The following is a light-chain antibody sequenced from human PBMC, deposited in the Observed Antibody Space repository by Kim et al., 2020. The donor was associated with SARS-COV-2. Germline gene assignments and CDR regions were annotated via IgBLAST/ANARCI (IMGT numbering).Light chain of an antibody. V-gene: IGLV3-19*01. CDR3: NSRDSNDNVV. Sequence: VALGQTGRTTCQGDSLRSYYATWYQQKPGHAPILVIYGKNNRPSGIPDRFSGSSSGNTASLTITGTQAGDEADYYCNSRDSNDNVVFGGGTQLTVL. J-gene: IGLJ2*01. CDR1: SLRSYY. CDR2: GKN.